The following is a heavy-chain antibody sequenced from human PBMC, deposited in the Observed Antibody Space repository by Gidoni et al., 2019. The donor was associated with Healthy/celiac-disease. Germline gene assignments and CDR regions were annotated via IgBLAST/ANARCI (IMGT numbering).Heavy chain of an antibody. CDR2: IIPILGIA. CDR1: GGTFSSYA. D-gene: IGHD2-15*01. V-gene: IGHV1-69*04. Sequence: QVQLVQSGAEVKKPGSSVKVSCKASGGTFSSYAISWVRQVPGQGLEWMGRIIPILGIANYAQKFQGRVTITADKSTSTAYMELSSLRSEDTAVYYCASGDLVVVAATPPFVYWGQGTLVTVSS. CDR3: ASGDLVVVAATPPFVY. J-gene: IGHJ4*02.